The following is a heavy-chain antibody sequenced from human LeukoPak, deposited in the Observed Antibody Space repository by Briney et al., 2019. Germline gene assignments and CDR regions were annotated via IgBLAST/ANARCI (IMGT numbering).Heavy chain of an antibody. CDR1: GFTFSDYY. CDR2: ISSSSSYI. J-gene: IGHJ4*02. CDR3: ARAGSGWYPPLD. Sequence: PGGSLRLSCAASGFTFSDYYMSWIRQAPGKGLEWVSSISSSSSYIYYADSVKGRFTISRDNAKNSLYLQMNSLRAEDTAVYYCARAGSGWYPPLDWGQGTLVTVSS. V-gene: IGHV3-11*06. D-gene: IGHD6-19*01.